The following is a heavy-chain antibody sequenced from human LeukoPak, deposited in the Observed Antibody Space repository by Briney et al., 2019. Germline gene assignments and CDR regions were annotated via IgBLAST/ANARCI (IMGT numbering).Heavy chain of an antibody. V-gene: IGHV1-69*05. D-gene: IGHD3-22*01. Sequence: ASVTVSCKASGGTFSGYAISWVRQAPGQGLEWMGRIIPIFHTTNYAQKFQGRVTITTEQSTSTAYMELSSLRSEDTAVYYCARDIPGSSGYFNDAFDMWGQGTMVTVSS. CDR2: IIPIFHTT. CDR1: GGTFSGYA. J-gene: IGHJ3*02. CDR3: ARDIPGSSGYFNDAFDM.